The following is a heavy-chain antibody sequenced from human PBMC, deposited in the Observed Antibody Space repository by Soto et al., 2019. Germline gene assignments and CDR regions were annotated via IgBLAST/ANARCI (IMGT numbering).Heavy chain of an antibody. CDR3: ARTNLWFGELYLGNYMDV. CDR1: GFTFSSYS. V-gene: IGHV3-48*01. D-gene: IGHD3-10*01. CDR2: ISSSSSTI. J-gene: IGHJ6*03. Sequence: GGSLRLSCAASGFTFSSYSMNWVRQAPGKGLEWVSYISSSSSTIYYADSVKGRFTISRDNAKNSLYLQMNSLRAEDTAVYYCARTNLWFGELYLGNYMDVWGKGTTVTVSS.